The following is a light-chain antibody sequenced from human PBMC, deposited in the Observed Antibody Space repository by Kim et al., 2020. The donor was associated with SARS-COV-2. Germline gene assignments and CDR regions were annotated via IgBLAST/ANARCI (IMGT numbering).Light chain of an antibody. CDR3: NAWNSSGNHPV. Sequence: SSELTQDPAVSVALGQTVRITCQGDSLRSYYASWYQQKPGQAPVRVIYGKNNRPSGIPDRFSGSSSGNAASLTITGAQAEDEADYYSNAWNSSGNHPVFGGGTRRTVL. J-gene: IGLJ3*02. CDR2: GKN. CDR1: SLRSYY. V-gene: IGLV3-19*02.